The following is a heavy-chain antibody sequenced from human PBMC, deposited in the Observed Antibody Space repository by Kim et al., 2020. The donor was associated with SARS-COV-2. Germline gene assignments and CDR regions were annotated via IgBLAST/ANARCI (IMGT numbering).Heavy chain of an antibody. CDR3: ARSVEGGFDY. J-gene: IGHJ4*02. Sequence: GGSLRLSCAASGFDFSPYTMHWVRQVPGKGLEWVSRISGGFVISYADSVKGRFIISRDIAENMLHLQMNSLRVEDTALYYCARSVEGGFDYWGQGTLVTV. V-gene: IGHV3-74*01. D-gene: IGHD1-1*01. CDR2: ISGGFVI. CDR1: GFDFSPYT.